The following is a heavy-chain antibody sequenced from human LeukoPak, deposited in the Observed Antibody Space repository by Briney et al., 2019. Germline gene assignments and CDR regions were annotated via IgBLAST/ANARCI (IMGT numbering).Heavy chain of an antibody. CDR1: RFTFSSNW. V-gene: IGHV3-7*04. CDR2: IRPDGSDK. D-gene: IGHD5-24*01. Sequence: PGGSLRLSCAASRFTFSSNWMSWVRQAPGQGLEWVANIRPDGSDKYYVDSVKGRFTISRDNAKNSLYLQMNSLRAEDTAVYYCARLLGMATIFDDWGQGTMVTVSS. CDR3: ARLLGMATIFDD. J-gene: IGHJ3*01.